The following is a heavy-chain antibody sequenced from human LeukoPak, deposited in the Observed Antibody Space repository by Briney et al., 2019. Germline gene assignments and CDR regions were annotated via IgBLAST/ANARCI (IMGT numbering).Heavy chain of an antibody. J-gene: IGHJ5*02. V-gene: IGHV4-34*01. CDR2: INHSGST. CDR3: ARAPLGYCTNGVCYRNWFDP. Sequence: SETLSLTCTVSGGSISSYYWSWIHQPPGKGLEWIGEINHSGSTNYNPSLKSRVTISVDTSKNQFSLKLSSVTAADTAVYYCARAPLGYCTNGVCYRNWFDPWGQGTLVTVSS. CDR1: GGSISSYY. D-gene: IGHD2-8*01.